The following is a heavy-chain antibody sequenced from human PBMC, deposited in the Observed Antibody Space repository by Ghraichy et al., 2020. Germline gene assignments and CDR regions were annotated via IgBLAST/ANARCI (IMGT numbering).Heavy chain of an antibody. D-gene: IGHD3-9*01. Sequence: GGSLRLSCAASGFTFSSYAMHWVRQAPGKGLEWVAVISYDGSNKYYADSVKGRFTISRDNSKNTLYLQMNSLRAEDTAVYYCARDGYYDILTGYLHYYYYMDVWGKGTTVTVSS. CDR3: ARDGYYDILTGYLHYYYYMDV. V-gene: IGHV3-30*04. CDR2: ISYDGSNK. CDR1: GFTFSSYA. J-gene: IGHJ6*03.